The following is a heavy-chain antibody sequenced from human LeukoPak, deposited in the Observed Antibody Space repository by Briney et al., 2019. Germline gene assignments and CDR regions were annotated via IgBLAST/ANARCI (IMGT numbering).Heavy chain of an antibody. Sequence: ASVKVSCKASGYTFTSYGISWVRQAPGQGLEWMGWISAYNGNTNYAQKLQGRVTMTTDTSTSTAYMELRSLRSDDTAVYYCARVDGYNFGYYYYYYGMDVWGQGTTVTVSS. CDR2: ISAYNGNT. CDR3: ARVDGYNFGYYYYYYGMDV. D-gene: IGHD5-24*01. V-gene: IGHV1-18*01. J-gene: IGHJ6*02. CDR1: GYTFTSYG.